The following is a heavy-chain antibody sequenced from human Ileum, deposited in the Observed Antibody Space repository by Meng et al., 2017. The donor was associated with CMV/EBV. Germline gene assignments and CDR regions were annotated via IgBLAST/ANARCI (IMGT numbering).Heavy chain of an antibody. CDR3: LTDPNWGAF. Sequence: EVQLVGSGGGLVKPGGSLRLSCAASEFIFKTYDMYWVRQAPGKGLEWVSSIGRSGTDVAYADPVEGRFTISRDKNSLYLEMKSLRADDTAVYYCLTDPNWGAFWGQGTLVTVSS. J-gene: IGHJ4*02. D-gene: IGHD1-26*01. V-gene: IGHV3-21*01. CDR1: EFIFKTYD. CDR2: IGRSGTDV.